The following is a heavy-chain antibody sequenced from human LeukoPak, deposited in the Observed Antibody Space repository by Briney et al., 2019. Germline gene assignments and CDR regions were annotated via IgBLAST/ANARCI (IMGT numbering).Heavy chain of an antibody. CDR2: ISSSGSSI. CDR1: GFIFSDYY. V-gene: IGHV3-11*01. CDR3: ARERSYYGSGSYNN. Sequence: VGSLRLSCAASGFIFSDYYMTWIRQAPGKGLEWVSYISSSGSSIYYADSVKGRFTISRDNAKSSLYLQMNSLRAEDTAVYYCARERSYYGSGSYNNWGQGTLVTVSS. D-gene: IGHD3-10*01. J-gene: IGHJ4*02.